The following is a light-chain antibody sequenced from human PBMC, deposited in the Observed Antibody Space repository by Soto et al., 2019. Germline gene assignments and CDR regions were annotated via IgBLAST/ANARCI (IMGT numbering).Light chain of an antibody. J-gene: IGLJ2*01. CDR2: RDT. Sequence: SYELTQPLSVSVALGQTARITCGGNHIGSKNVHWYQQKPGQAPVLVIYRDTNRPSGIPERFSGSNSGNTATLTISRAQAGDEADYYCQVWDSGVVFGGWTKLTVL. CDR1: HIGSKN. V-gene: IGLV3-9*01. CDR3: QVWDSGVV.